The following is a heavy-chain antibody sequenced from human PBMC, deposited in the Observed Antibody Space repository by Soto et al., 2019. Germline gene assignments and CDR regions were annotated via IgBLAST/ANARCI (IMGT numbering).Heavy chain of an antibody. Sequence: SETLSLTCRVSGGSISNDYWTWIRQPPGKGLEWIGYIYKGGSINYNPSLKSRVTISVDTSNNQFSLKLSSVTAADTAVYYCARAYYDRSGYAVDPGGQGTLVT. CDR1: GGSISNDY. V-gene: IGHV4-4*09. J-gene: IGHJ5*02. CDR2: IYKGGSI. CDR3: ARAYYDRSGYAVDP. D-gene: IGHD3-22*01.